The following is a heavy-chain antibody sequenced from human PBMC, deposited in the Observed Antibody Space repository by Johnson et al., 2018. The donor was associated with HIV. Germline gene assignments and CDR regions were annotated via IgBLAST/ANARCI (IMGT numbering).Heavy chain of an antibody. CDR2: IYIGGTT. Sequence: VQLVESGGGVVRPGGSLRISCAASGFTVSSNYMNWVRQAPGKGLEWVSVIYIGGTTYYADSVKGRFTISRDNSKNSLYLQMNSLGAEDTAVYYCARDSKARFPTITMIDAFDIWGQGTMVTVSS. CDR1: GFTVSSNY. J-gene: IGHJ3*02. CDR3: ARDSKARFPTITMIDAFDI. V-gene: IGHV3-66*01. D-gene: IGHD3-22*01.